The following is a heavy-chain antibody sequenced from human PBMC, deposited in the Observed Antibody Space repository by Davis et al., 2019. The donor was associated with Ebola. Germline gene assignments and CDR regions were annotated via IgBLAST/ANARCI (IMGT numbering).Heavy chain of an antibody. CDR1: RYSFTSYW. J-gene: IGHJ5*02. V-gene: IGHV5-51*01. CDR3: ARHVQPCTDCYNWFDP. CDR2: IYPGDSDT. D-gene: IGHD2-21*02. Sequence: GESLKISCKGSRYSFTSYWIGWVRQMPGKGLEWMGIIYPGDSDTRYSPSFQGQVTISADKSISTAYLQWSSLKASDTAMYYCARHVQPCTDCYNWFDPWGQGTLVTVSS.